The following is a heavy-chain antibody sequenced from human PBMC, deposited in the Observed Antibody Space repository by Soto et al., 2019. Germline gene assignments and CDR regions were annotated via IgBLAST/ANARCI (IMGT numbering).Heavy chain of an antibody. Sequence: SETLSLTCTVSGDSIXSSSYYGGWIRQPPGKGLEWIGSIYYSGSTYYNPSLKSRVTISVDTSKNQFSLKLSSVTAADTAVYYCASPSDSPHGFDYWGQGTLVTVSS. D-gene: IGHD2-21*02. CDR3: ASPSDSPHGFDY. CDR2: IYYSGST. CDR1: GDSIXSSSYY. V-gene: IGHV4-39*01. J-gene: IGHJ4*02.